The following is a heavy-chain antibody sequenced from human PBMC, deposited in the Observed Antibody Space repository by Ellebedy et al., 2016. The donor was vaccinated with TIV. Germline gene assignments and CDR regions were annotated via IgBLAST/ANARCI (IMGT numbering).Heavy chain of an antibody. CDR2: INPSGAT. CDR1: GYTFTNYY. Sequence: ASVKVSCXASGYTFTNYYIHWVRQAPGQGLEWMGIINPSGATIYALNFQGRVTMTRDTSTSTVYMELSSLRSEDTAVYYCARVRGVMAYDYWGQGTLVTVSS. V-gene: IGHV1-46*01. D-gene: IGHD3-10*01. J-gene: IGHJ4*02. CDR3: ARVRGVMAYDY.